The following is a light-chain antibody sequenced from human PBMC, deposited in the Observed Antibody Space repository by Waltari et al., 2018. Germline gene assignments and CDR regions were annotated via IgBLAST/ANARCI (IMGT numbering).Light chain of an antibody. Sequence: QSPGTLSLSPGERATLSCRASQSVSSSYLAWYQQKPGQAPRLLIYGASSRATGIPDRFSGSGSGTDFTLTISRLEPEDFAVYYCQQYGSSPPVTFGPGTKVDIK. J-gene: IGKJ3*01. CDR3: QQYGSSPPVT. CDR2: GAS. V-gene: IGKV3-20*01. CDR1: QSVSSSY.